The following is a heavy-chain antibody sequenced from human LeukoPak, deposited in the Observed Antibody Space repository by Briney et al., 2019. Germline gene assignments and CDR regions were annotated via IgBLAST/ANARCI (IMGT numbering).Heavy chain of an antibody. CDR2: IYNGNT. J-gene: IGHJ5*02. D-gene: IGHD6-19*01. Sequence: GASVKVSCKACGYSFTKFGISWVRQAPGRGLEWVGWIYNGNTKYTQSLQGRVTMTTDTPTSTAYMELRSLISDDTAVYYCARGSSGTEGFDPWGQGTLVTVSS. CDR3: ARGSSGTEGFDP. V-gene: IGHV1-18*01. CDR1: GYSFTKFG.